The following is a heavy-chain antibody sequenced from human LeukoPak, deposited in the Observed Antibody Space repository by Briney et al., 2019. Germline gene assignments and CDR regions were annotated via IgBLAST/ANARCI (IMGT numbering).Heavy chain of an antibody. Sequence: GGSLRLSCAASGFTFSDFAMDWVRQAPGKGLEWVAFIRSDGTTKYYADSVKGRFTISRDNAKNSLYLQMNSLRAEDTAVYYCARDSAPRRDYYGSGSYYRYYYYYYMDVWGKGTTVTVSS. CDR1: GFTFSDFA. CDR2: IRSDGTTK. CDR3: ARDSAPRRDYYGSGSYYRYYYYYYMDV. J-gene: IGHJ6*03. V-gene: IGHV3-30*02. D-gene: IGHD3-10*01.